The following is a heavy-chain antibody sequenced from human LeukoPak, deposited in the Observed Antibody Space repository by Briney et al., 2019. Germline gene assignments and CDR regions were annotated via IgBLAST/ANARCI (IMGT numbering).Heavy chain of an antibody. CDR1: GGSISSY. Sequence: SETLSLTCTVSGGSISSYWSWIRQPAGKGLEWIGRIYGSGTTTYNPSLKSRVSMSIDTSKNQFSLKLMSVTAADTAVYYCARDSGTTGEVKFDTWGQGTLVTVSS. D-gene: IGHD3-10*01. J-gene: IGHJ5*02. CDR2: IYGSGTT. V-gene: IGHV4-4*07. CDR3: ARDSGTTGEVKFDT.